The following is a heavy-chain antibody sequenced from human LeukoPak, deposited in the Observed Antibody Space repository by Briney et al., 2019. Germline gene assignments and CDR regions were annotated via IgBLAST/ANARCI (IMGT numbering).Heavy chain of an antibody. D-gene: IGHD6-13*01. CDR1: GYTLTELS. V-gene: IGHV1-24*01. Sequence: ASVNVSCQVSGYTLTELSMFWVRQAPGKGLEWMGSFDPEDGKTVYAQKFQGRVTMTEDTSTDTAYMELSSLRSEDTAVYYCATGYLVTAGLMDVWGQGTTVTVSS. CDR2: FDPEDGKT. J-gene: IGHJ6*02. CDR3: ATGYLVTAGLMDV.